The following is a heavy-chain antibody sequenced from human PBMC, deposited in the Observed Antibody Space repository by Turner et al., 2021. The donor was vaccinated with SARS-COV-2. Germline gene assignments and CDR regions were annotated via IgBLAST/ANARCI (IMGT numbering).Heavy chain of an antibody. Sequence: QLQLQESGPGLVKPSETLSLTFTVSGGSISSSSYFWGWIRQPPGKGLEWIGSIYYSGSTYYKPSLKSRVTISVDTSKNQFSLKLRSVTAADTAVYYCARDGGDPPRYFQHWGQGTLVTVSS. CDR1: GGSISSSSYF. D-gene: IGHD2-21*02. CDR3: ARDGGDPPRYFQH. V-gene: IGHV4-39*02. J-gene: IGHJ1*01. CDR2: IYYSGST.